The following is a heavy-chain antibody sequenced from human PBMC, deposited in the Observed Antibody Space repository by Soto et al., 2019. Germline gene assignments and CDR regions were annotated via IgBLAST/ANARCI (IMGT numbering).Heavy chain of an antibody. CDR3: ARLHGSGSFYPHYFDY. CDR2: INAGNGNT. Sequence: ASVKVSCKASGYTFTSYAMHWVRQAPGQRLEWMGWINAGNGNTKYSQKFQGRVTITRDTSASTAYMELSSLRSEDTAVYYCARLHGSGSFYPHYFDYWGQGTLVTVSS. D-gene: IGHD3-10*01. J-gene: IGHJ4*02. CDR1: GYTFTSYA. V-gene: IGHV1-3*01.